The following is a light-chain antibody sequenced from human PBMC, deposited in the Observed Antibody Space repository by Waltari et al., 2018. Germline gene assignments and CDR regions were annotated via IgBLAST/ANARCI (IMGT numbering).Light chain of an antibody. CDR3: QQYDGEVVT. CDR1: QSVPSIS. V-gene: IGKV3-20*01. CDR2: GTS. J-gene: IGKJ4*01. Sequence: EIVLTQSPGSLSSSPGESASTPCRASQSVPSISLHWYQQKLGQAPRLLIYGTSSRATGIPDRFSGSGSGTGFTLTISRLEPEDFEVYYCQQYDGEVVTFGGGTKVEI.